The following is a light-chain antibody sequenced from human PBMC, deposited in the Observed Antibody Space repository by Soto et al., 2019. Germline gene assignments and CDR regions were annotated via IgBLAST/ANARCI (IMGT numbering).Light chain of an antibody. CDR2: GAS. CDR3: QHYGRSPPVT. Sequence: EIVLTQSPGTLSLSPGERATLSCRASQSVRSSYLAWYQQKPGQAPRLLIYGASTRATGIPDRFSGSGSGTDFTLTIRRLAPEDFAVYYCQHYGRSPPVTFGQGTKVEIK. V-gene: IGKV3-20*01. J-gene: IGKJ1*01. CDR1: QSVRSSY.